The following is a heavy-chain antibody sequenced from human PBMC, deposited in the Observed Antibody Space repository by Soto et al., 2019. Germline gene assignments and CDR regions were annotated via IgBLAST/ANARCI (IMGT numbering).Heavy chain of an antibody. V-gene: IGHV3-48*02. D-gene: IGHD7-27*01. CDR2: ISSSSSTI. CDR1: GFTFSSYS. J-gene: IGHJ4*02. CDR3: ARGSRKLGILTTQSY. Sequence: GESLKISCAASGFTFSSYSMNWVRQAPGKGLEWVSYISSSSSTIYYADSVKGRFTISRDNAKNSLYLQMNSLRDEDTAVYYCARGSRKLGILTTQSYWGQGTLVTVSS.